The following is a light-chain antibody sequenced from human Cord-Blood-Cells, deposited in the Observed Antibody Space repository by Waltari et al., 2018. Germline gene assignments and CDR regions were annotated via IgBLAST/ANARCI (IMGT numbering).Light chain of an antibody. CDR1: GSDVGGYIY. V-gene: IGLV2-14*03. CDR3: SSYTSSSTLV. CDR2: DVS. J-gene: IGLJ3*02. Sequence: QSALTQPAPVSGSPGQSITIACTGTGSDVGGYIYVSWYQHHPGKAPKRMIYDVSNRPSGFSNRFSGSKSGNTASLTISGLQAEDEADYYCSSYTSSSTLVFGGGTKLTVL.